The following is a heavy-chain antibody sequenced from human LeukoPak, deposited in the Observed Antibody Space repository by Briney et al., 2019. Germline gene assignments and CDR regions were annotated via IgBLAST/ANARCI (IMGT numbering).Heavy chain of an antibody. Sequence: SETLSLTCTVSGGSISSSSYYWGWIRQPPGKGLEWIGSIYYSGSTYYNPSLKSRVTISVDTSKNQFSLKLSSVTAADTAIYYCARGQFWSGYSIWGQGTLVTVSS. CDR3: ARGQFWSGYSI. CDR1: GGSISSSSYY. CDR2: IYYSGST. J-gene: IGHJ4*02. V-gene: IGHV4-39*01. D-gene: IGHD3-3*02.